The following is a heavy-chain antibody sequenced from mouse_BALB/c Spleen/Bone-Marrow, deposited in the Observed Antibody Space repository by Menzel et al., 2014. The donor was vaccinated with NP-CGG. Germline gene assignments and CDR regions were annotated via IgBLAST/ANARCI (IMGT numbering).Heavy chain of an antibody. V-gene: IGHV1-9*01. CDR3: ARERGY. Sequence: VQLQQSGAELMKTGASVKISCKATGYTFSSYWIEWVKQRPGHGLEWIGEILPGSGSTNYNEKFKGKATFTADTSSNTAYMQLSSLTSEESAVYYCARERGYWGQEPLGTVSA. CDR1: GYTFSSYW. J-gene: IGHJ3*01. CDR2: ILPGSGST.